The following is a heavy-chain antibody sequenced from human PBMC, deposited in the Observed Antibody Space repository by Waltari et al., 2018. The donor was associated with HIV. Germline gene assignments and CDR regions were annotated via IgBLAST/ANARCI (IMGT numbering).Heavy chain of an antibody. CDR3: ATEMGATNF. CDR1: GLTFSSYW. V-gene: IGHV3-7*01. D-gene: IGHD1-26*01. Sequence: EVQLVESGGGLVQPGGSLRISCAGSGLTFSSYWMSWVRHTPGKGLEWVANIKQDGSEKYYVDSVKGRFIISRDNAKNSLYLQMNSLRAEDTAVYYCATEMGATNFWGQGALVTVSS. J-gene: IGHJ4*02. CDR2: IKQDGSEK.